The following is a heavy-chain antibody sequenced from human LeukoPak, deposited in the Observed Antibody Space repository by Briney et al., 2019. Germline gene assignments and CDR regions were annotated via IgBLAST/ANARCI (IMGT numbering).Heavy chain of an antibody. CDR3: VQHYGGQGY. CDR1: GFTFSSFG. D-gene: IGHD4-23*01. V-gene: IGHV3-30*02. J-gene: IGHJ4*02. Sequence: GGSLRLSCAASGFTFSSFGMHWVRQAAGKGLEWVAFIRHDGSGESYADSVKGRFAISRLNSKNTLYLRMNSLRADDTAVYFCVQHYGGQGYWGQGTLVTVSS. CDR2: IRHDGSGE.